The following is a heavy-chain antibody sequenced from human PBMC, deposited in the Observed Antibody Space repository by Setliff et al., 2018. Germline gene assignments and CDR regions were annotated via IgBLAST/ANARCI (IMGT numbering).Heavy chain of an antibody. CDR2: ISSTGSYK. CDR3: VRGLSDRVNWFAFDY. CDR1: GFTFNSYS. Sequence: GGSLRLSCAASGFTFNSYSINWVRQAPGQGLEWFSSISSTGSYKPYADSVRGRFTISRDNAKNSVDLQMSSLRPEDTAIYFCVRGLSDRVNWFAFDYWGQGTLVTVSS. D-gene: IGHD1-1*01. V-gene: IGHV3-21*06. J-gene: IGHJ4*02.